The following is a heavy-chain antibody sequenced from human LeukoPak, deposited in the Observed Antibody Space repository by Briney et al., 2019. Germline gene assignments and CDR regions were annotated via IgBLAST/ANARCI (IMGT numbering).Heavy chain of an antibody. CDR3: ARDGAFRIYDY. CDR2: IKQGESEK. J-gene: IGHJ4*02. Sequence: GGSLRLSCAASGFTFSSYWMTWVRQAPGKGLEWVASIKQGESEKYYADSVKGRFTISRDNARNSLYLQMSSLRADDTAVYYCARDGAFRIYDYWGQGTLVTVSS. CDR1: GFTFSSYW. D-gene: IGHD3-3*02. V-gene: IGHV3-7*01.